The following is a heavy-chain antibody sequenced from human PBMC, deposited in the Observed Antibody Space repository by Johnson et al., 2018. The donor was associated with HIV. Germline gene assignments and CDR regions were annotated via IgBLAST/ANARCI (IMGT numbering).Heavy chain of an antibody. V-gene: IGHV3-30*02. J-gene: IGHJ3*02. Sequence: QVQLVESGGGLAKPAWSPRLSCAASQFTFSTYDMHWVRQAPGKGLEWVAFIRYDGSNKYYADSVKGRFTISRDNSKNTLYLQMNSMRSEETAVYYCARGCGDCYPGDDAFDSWGQGTMVTVSS. D-gene: IGHD2-21*02. CDR3: ARGCGDCYPGDDAFDS. CDR1: QFTFSTYD. CDR2: IRYDGSNK.